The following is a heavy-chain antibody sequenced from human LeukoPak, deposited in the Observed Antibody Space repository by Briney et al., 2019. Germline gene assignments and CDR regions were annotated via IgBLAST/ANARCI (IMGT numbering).Heavy chain of an antibody. CDR1: GYTFTSYG. D-gene: IGHD3-22*01. J-gene: IGHJ4*02. Sequence: GASVKVSCKASGYTFTSYGISWGRQAPGQGLEWMGWISAYNGNTHYAQKLQGRVTMTTDTSTSTAYMELRSLRSDDTAVYYCATDSSGYYPTRNYDYWGQGTLVTVSS. CDR2: ISAYNGNT. V-gene: IGHV1-18*01. CDR3: ATDSSGYYPTRNYDY.